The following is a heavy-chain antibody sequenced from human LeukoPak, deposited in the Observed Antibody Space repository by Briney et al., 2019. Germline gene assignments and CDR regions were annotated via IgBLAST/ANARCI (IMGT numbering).Heavy chain of an antibody. Sequence: GGSLRLSCAASGFIFNIYDMDWVRQAPGKGLEWVASISTYSTYIKYGDSVKGRFTISRDNANSSLSSQMNSLKVEDTAVYYCVREGGPYSHYYYMDVWGKGTTVAVSS. J-gene: IGHJ6*03. CDR1: GFIFNIYD. CDR3: VREGGPYSHYYYMDV. V-gene: IGHV3-21*01. CDR2: ISTYSTYI. D-gene: IGHD3-16*01.